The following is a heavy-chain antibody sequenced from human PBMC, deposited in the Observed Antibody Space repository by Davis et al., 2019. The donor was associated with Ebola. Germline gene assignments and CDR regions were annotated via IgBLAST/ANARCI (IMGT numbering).Heavy chain of an antibody. V-gene: IGHV3-30-3*01. CDR1: GFTFSSYA. D-gene: IGHD6-13*01. CDR2: ISYDGSNK. J-gene: IGHJ4*02. CDR3: ARGAAAPIDY. Sequence: GESLKISCAASGFTFSSYAMHWVRQAPGKGLEWVAVISYDGSNKYYADSVKGRFTISRDNSKNTLYLQMNSLRAEDTAVYYCARGAAAPIDYWGQGTLVTVSS.